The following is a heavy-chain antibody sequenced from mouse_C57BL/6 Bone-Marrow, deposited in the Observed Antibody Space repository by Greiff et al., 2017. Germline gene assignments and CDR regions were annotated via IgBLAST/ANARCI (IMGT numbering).Heavy chain of an antibody. V-gene: IGHV1-58*01. CDR2: IDIGNGYT. CDR3: ARDYGNGFAY. CDR1: GYTFTSYG. D-gene: IGHD1-1*01. Sequence: VQLQQSGAELVRPGSSVKMSCKTSGYTFTSYGINWVKQRPGQGLEWIGYIDIGNGYTEYNEKFKGKATLTSDTSSSTAYMQLSSLASEDSAIYFCARDYGNGFAYWGQGTLVTVSA. J-gene: IGHJ3*01.